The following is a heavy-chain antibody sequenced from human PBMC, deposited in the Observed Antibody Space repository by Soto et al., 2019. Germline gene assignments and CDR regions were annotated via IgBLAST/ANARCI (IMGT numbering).Heavy chain of an antibody. Sequence: GGSLRLSCAASGFTFSSYAMHWVRQAPGKGLEWVAVISYDGSNKYYADSVKGRFTISRDNSKNTLYLQMNSLRAEDTAVYYCARGPYRRHITMIVGTDYWGQGTLVTVSS. CDR3: ARGPYRRHITMIVGTDY. D-gene: IGHD3-22*01. CDR2: ISYDGSNK. J-gene: IGHJ4*02. V-gene: IGHV3-30-3*01. CDR1: GFTFSSYA.